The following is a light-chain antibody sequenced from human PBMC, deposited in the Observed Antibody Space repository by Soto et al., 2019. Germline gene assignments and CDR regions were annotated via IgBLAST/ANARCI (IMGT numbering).Light chain of an antibody. CDR3: SSYAGSNVWGYV. Sequence: QSALTQPPSASGSPGQSVTISCTGTSSDVGGYNYVSWYQQHPGKAPKLMIYEVSKRPSGVPDRFSGSKSGNTASLTVSGLQAEDEADYYCSSYAGSNVWGYVFGTVTKLTVL. J-gene: IGLJ1*01. V-gene: IGLV2-8*01. CDR1: SSDVGGYNY. CDR2: EVS.